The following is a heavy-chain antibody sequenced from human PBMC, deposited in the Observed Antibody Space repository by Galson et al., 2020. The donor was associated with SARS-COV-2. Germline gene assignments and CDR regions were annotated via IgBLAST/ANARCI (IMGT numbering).Heavy chain of an antibody. CDR3: ARGRTVTTVDAFDI. Sequence: SETLSLTCTVSGGPIGTYYWSWIRQPPGKGLEWIGYVYYTGSTSYNPSLKSRVTISVDTSKKQFSLKLNSVTAADTAVYYCARGRTVTTVDAFDIWVQGTMVTVSS. CDR1: GGPIGTYY. CDR2: VYYTGST. V-gene: IGHV4-59*08. J-gene: IGHJ3*02. D-gene: IGHD4-17*01.